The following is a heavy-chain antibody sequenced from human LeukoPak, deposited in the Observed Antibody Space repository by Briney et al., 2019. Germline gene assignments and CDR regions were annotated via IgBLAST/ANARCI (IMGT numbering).Heavy chain of an antibody. V-gene: IGHV1-69*05. D-gene: IGHD6-6*01. Sequence: GASVTVSCKASGGTFSSYAISWVRQAPGQGLEWMGGIIPIFGTANYAQKFQGRVTTTTDESTSTAYMELSSLRSEDTAVYYCARGSGYSSSIWFDPWGQGTLVTVSS. CDR3: ARGSGYSSSIWFDP. CDR2: IIPIFGTA. CDR1: GGTFSSYA. J-gene: IGHJ5*02.